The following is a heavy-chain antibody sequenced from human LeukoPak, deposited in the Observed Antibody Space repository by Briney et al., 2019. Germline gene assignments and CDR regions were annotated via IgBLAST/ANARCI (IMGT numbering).Heavy chain of an antibody. CDR3: AKHLRYFYDYDAFHM. D-gene: IGHD3-22*01. V-gene: IGHV3-23*01. Sequence: GGSLRLSCAASGLPFKNCAMSWVRQAPGKGLEWVSLISGSGATTSYAESVKGRFTISRDNSKGTLSLQMNSLKADDTAVYYCAKHLRYFYDYDAFHMWGQGTMVTVSS. CDR1: GLPFKNCA. CDR2: ISGSGATT. J-gene: IGHJ3*02.